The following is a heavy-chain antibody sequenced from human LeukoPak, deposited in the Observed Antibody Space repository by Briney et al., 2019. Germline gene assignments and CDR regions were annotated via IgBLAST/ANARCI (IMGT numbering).Heavy chain of an antibody. Sequence: GGSLRLSCAPSGFTFSDYYMTWIRQAPGKGLEWVSYISSRGSTIYYADSVKGRFTISKDNAKNSLYLQMNSLRVEDTAVYYCARESRWAFDIWGQGTMVTVSS. CDR1: GFTFSDYY. V-gene: IGHV3-11*04. CDR3: ARESRWAFDI. D-gene: IGHD6-19*01. CDR2: ISSRGSTI. J-gene: IGHJ3*02.